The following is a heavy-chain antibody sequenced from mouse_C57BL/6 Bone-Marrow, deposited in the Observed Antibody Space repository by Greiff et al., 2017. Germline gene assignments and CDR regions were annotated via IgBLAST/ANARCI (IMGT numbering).Heavy chain of an antibody. CDR3: AGHYYYGSSWYFDV. CDR2: INPSNGGT. J-gene: IGHJ1*03. D-gene: IGHD1-1*01. CDR1: GYTFTSYW. Sequence: QVHVKQPGTELVKPGASVKLSCKASGYTFTSYWMHWVKQRPGQGLEWIGNINPSNGGTNYNEKFKSKATLTVDKSSSTAYMQLSSLTSEDSAVYYCAGHYYYGSSWYFDVWGTGTTVTVSS. V-gene: IGHV1-53*01.